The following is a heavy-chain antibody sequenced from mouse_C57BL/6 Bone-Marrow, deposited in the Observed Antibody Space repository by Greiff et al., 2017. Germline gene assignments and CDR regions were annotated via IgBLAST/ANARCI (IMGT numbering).Heavy chain of an antibody. V-gene: IGHV1-20*01. CDR3: ARSGWLPPYSMDY. J-gene: IGHJ4*01. CDR1: GYSFTGYF. CDR2: LNPYNGDT. D-gene: IGHD2-3*01. Sequence: VQLQQSGPELVKPGDSVKISCKASGYSFTGYFMNWVMQSHGKSLEWIGRLNPYNGDTFYNQKFKGKATLTVDKSSSTAHMELRSLTSEDSAVYYCARSGWLPPYSMDYWGQGTSVTVSS.